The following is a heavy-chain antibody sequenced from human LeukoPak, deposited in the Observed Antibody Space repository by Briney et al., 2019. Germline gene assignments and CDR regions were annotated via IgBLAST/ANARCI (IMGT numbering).Heavy chain of an antibody. Sequence: SGGSLRLSCAASGFTFSSYAMSWVRQAPGKGLEWVSAISGSGGSTYYADSVKGRLTISRDNSKSTLLLQMNSLRAEDTAVYYCAKDPRVGSRVATPCHWGQGTLVTVSS. D-gene: IGHD5-24*01. V-gene: IGHV3-23*01. J-gene: IGHJ4*02. CDR1: GFTFSSYA. CDR3: AKDPRVGSRVATPCH. CDR2: ISGSGGST.